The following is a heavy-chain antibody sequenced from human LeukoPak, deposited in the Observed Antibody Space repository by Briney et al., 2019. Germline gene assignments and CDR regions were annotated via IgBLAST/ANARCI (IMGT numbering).Heavy chain of an antibody. J-gene: IGHJ3*01. V-gene: IGHV4-34*01. D-gene: IGHD6-19*01. Sequence: SETLSLTCAVYGGSFSGYYWSWIRQPPGKGLGRIGKINHSGSTNYNPSLKSRVTISVDTSKNQFSLKLSSVTAADTAVYYCARGPHRSSGWPQPIFWGQGTMVTVSS. CDR1: GGSFSGYY. CDR2: INHSGST. CDR3: ARGPHRSSGWPQPIF.